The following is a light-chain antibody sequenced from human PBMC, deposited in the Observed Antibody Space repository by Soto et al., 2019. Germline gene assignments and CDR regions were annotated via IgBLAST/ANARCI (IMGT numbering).Light chain of an antibody. J-gene: IGLJ3*02. CDR3: TSFTSSNTWV. V-gene: IGLV2-14*03. CDR2: EVS. CDR1: SSDVGGHNY. Sequence: ALTQPASVSGSPGQSITISCTGTSSDVGGHNYVSWFQQHPGKAPKLKIYEVSNRPSGVSNRFSGSKSGYTASLTISELQAEDEADYYCTSFTSSNTWVFGGGTKVTVL.